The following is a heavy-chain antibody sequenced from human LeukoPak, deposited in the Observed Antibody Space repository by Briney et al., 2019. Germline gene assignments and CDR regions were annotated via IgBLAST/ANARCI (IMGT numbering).Heavy chain of an antibody. J-gene: IGHJ6*02. Sequence: GGSLRLSCSGSGFTFSTFVMTWVRQAPGKGLEWVSGISSSGGYTDYTDSMRGRFTVSRDNSKNTLYLQMNSLRADDTAVYYCAKVLGHDSSGSFWYGMDVWGQGTTVTVSS. CDR1: GFTFSTFV. CDR3: AKVLGHDSSGSFWYGMDV. V-gene: IGHV3-23*01. CDR2: ISSSGGYT. D-gene: IGHD3-22*01.